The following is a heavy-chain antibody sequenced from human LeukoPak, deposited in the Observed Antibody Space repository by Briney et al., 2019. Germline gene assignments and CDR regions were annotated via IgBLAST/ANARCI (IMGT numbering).Heavy chain of an antibody. D-gene: IGHD3-9*01. CDR1: GFTLGVYW. CDR2: INQDGSEK. V-gene: IGHV3-7*01. CDR3: ARNFESLTHPKY. Sequence: GGSLRLSCAASGFTLGVYWMTWVRQAPGKGLEWVANINQDGSEKHYLDSVKGRFTISRDNPRNSLSLQMSSLRAEDTAIYYCARNFESLTHPKYWGQGTLVTVSS. J-gene: IGHJ4*02.